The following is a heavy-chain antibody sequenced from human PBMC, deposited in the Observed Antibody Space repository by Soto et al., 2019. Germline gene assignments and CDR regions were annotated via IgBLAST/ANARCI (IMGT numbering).Heavy chain of an antibody. V-gene: IGHV4-34*01. CDR3: ANLKVRKRMVFDI. CDR2: INHSGST. Sequence: QVQLQQWGAGLLKPSETLSLTCAVYGGSFSGYYWSWIRQPPGKGLEWIGEINHSGSTNYNPSLKSRVTISVDTSKNQFSLKLSSVTVADTAVYCCANLKVRKRMVFDIWGQGTMVTVSS. CDR1: GGSFSGYY. D-gene: IGHD3-10*01. J-gene: IGHJ3*02.